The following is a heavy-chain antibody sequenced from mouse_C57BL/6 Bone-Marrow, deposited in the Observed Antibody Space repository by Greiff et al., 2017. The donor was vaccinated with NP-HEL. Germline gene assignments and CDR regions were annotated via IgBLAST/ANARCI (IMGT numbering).Heavy chain of an antibody. V-gene: IGHV1-81*01. CDR1: GYTFTSYG. CDR2: IYPRSGNT. CDR3: ARRITTVVATDY. Sequence: QVHVKQSGAELARPGASVKLSCKASGYTFTSYGISWVKQRTGQGLEWIGEIYPRSGNTYYNEKFKGKATLTADKSSSTAYMELRSLTSEDSAVYFCARRITTVVATDYWGKGTTLTVSS. D-gene: IGHD1-1*01. J-gene: IGHJ2*01.